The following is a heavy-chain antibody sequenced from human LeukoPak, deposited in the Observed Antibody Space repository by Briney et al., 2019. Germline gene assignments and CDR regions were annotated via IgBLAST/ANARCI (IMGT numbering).Heavy chain of an antibody. Sequence: PSETLSLTCTVSGGSISSSSYYWGWIRQPPGKGLEWIGSIYYSGSTYYNPSLKSRVTISVDTSKNQFSLKLSSVTAADTAVYYCARLDVGRSEYCSGGSCLDYWGQGTLVTVSS. CDR1: GGSISSSSYY. V-gene: IGHV4-39*01. J-gene: IGHJ4*02. CDR3: ARLDVGRSEYCSGGSCLDY. CDR2: IYYSGST. D-gene: IGHD2-15*01.